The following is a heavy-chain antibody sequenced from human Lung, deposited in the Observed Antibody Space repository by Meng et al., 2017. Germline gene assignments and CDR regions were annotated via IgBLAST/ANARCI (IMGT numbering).Heavy chain of an antibody. J-gene: IGHJ4*02. CDR3: SGHIDD. CDR1: GYTFSNAD. D-gene: IGHD5-12*01. V-gene: IGHV3-15*01. Sequence: EELWEFGVGLVQPGGFLKGFWEGFGYTFSNADMTWVRQVPGKRLEWVGRIKSKPDGETIDNAAPVIGRFTISRDDSKNSVYLQMNSLKTEDTAVYYCSGHIDDWGQGTLVTVSS. CDR2: IKSKPDGETI.